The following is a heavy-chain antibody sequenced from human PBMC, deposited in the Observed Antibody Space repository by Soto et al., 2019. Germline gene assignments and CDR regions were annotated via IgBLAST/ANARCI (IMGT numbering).Heavy chain of an antibody. CDR2: IWYDGTTK. CDR3: ASVDNYYASGF. D-gene: IGHD3-10*01. J-gene: IGHJ4*02. CDR1: GFTFSNYG. V-gene: IGHV3-33*01. Sequence: QVQLVESGGGVVQPGRSLRLSCAASGFTFSNYGMHWVRQAPGKGLEWVAVIWYDGTTKYYGDSVKGRFTISRDNSKNTLYLQMNSLRAEDTAVYYCASVDNYYASGFWGQGTLVTVSS.